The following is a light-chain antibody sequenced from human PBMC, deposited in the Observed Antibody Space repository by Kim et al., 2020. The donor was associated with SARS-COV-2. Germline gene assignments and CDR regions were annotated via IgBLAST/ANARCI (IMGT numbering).Light chain of an antibody. Sequence: SSELTQDPAMSVALGQTVNITCQGDSLTRYSASWYQQKPGQATLLFIYDKNNRPSGIPDRFYGSSTRNTASLTITGAQAEEEADYYSISRDSSGGHGAFG. CDR3: ISRDSSGGHGA. CDR1: SLTRYS. V-gene: IGLV3-19*01. CDR2: DKN. J-gene: IGLJ2*01.